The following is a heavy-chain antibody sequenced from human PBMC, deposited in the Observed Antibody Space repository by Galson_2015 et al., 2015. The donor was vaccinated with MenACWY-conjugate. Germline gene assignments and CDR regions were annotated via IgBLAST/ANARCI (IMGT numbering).Heavy chain of an antibody. CDR3: AKGSTMVRGANDY. D-gene: IGHD3-10*01. J-gene: IGHJ4*02. Sequence: SLRLSCAASGFTFSSYGMHWVRQAPGKGLEWVAVISYDGSNKYYADSVKGRFTISRDNSKNTLYLQMSSLRAEDTAVYYCAKGSTMVRGANDYWGQGTLVTVSS. CDR1: GFTFSSYG. CDR2: ISYDGSNK. V-gene: IGHV3-30*18.